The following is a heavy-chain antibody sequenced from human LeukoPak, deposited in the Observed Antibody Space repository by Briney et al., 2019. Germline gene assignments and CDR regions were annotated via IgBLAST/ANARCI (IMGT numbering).Heavy chain of an antibody. CDR3: ARTIVVVPAAIGGLGY. D-gene: IGHD2-2*01. CDR2: IIPIFGTA. V-gene: IGHV1-69*13. Sequence: ASVKVSCKASGYTFTSYAMNWVRQAPGQGLEWMGGIIPIFGTANYAQKFQGRVTITADESTSTAYMELSSLRSEDTAVYYCARTIVVVPAAIGGLGYWGQGTLVTVSS. CDR1: GYTFTSYA. J-gene: IGHJ4*02.